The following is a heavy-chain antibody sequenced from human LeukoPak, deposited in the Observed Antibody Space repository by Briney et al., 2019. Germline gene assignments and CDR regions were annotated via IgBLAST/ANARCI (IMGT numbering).Heavy chain of an antibody. CDR2: IRYDGSNK. CDR1: GFTFSSYG. Sequence: PGGSLRLSCAASGFTFSSYGMHWVRQAPGKGLEWVAFIRYDGSNKYYADSVKGRFTISRDNSKNTLYLQMNSLRAEDTAVYYCAKSLIPAAILYYYYYMDVWGKGTTVTVSS. CDR3: AKSLIPAAILYYYYYMDV. J-gene: IGHJ6*03. V-gene: IGHV3-30*02. D-gene: IGHD2-2*01.